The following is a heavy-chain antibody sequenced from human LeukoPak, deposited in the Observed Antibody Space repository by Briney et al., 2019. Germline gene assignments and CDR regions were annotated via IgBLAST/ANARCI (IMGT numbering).Heavy chain of an antibody. CDR1: GGSISSGSYY. CDR2: IYTSGST. Sequence: SETLSLTCTVSGGSISSGSYYWSWIRQPAGKGLEWIGRIYTSGSTNYNPSLKSRVTISVDTSKNQSSLKLSTVTAADTAVYYCARDRTGYYDSSAYPLDAFDIWGQGTMVTVSS. J-gene: IGHJ3*02. D-gene: IGHD3-22*01. V-gene: IGHV4-61*02. CDR3: ARDRTGYYDSSAYPLDAFDI.